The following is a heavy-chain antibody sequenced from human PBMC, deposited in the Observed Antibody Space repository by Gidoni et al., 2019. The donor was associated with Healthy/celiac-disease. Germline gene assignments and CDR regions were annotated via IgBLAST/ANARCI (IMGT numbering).Heavy chain of an antibody. V-gene: IGHV1-69*06. CDR3: ARDRVAMATMLYYYGMDV. D-gene: IGHD5-12*01. Sequence: QVQLVQSGAEVKKPGSSVKVSCTASGGTFSSYAISWVRQAPGQGLEWMGGIIPIFGTANYAQKFQGRVTITADKSTSTAYMELSSLRSEDTAVYYCARDRVAMATMLYYYGMDVWGQGTTVTVSS. J-gene: IGHJ6*02. CDR2: IIPIFGTA. CDR1: GGTFSSYA.